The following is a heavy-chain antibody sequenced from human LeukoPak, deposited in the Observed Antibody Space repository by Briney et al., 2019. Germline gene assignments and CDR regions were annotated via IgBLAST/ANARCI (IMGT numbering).Heavy chain of an antibody. CDR2: INPNSGGT. V-gene: IGHV1-2*06. J-gene: IGHJ3*02. Sequence: ASVKVSCKASGYTFTGYYMNWVRQAPGQGLEWMGRINPNSGGTNYARKFQGRVTMTRDTSISTAYMELSRLRSDDTAVYYCARVGDGLNDAFGIWGRGAMVTVSS. CDR1: GYTFTGYY. CDR3: ARVGDGLNDAFGI. D-gene: IGHD5-24*01.